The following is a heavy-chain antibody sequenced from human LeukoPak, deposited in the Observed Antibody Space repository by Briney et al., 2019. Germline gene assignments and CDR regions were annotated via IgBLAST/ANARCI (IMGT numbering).Heavy chain of an antibody. CDR1: RFTFSSYG. CDR2: ISYDGSNE. V-gene: IGHV3-30*18. D-gene: IGHD6-6*01. Sequence: PGGSLRLSCAASRFTFSSYGMHWVSQAPGKGLEWVAVISYDGSNEYYADSVKGRFTISRDNSKNTLYLQMNSLRAEDTAVYYCAKDLRGFYSSSSRYYGMDVWGQGTTVTVSS. J-gene: IGHJ6*02. CDR3: AKDLRGFYSSSSRYYGMDV.